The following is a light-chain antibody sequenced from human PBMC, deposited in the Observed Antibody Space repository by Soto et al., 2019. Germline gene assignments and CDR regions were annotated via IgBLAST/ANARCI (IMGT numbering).Light chain of an antibody. V-gene: IGLV1-47*01. CDR1: SSNIGSNY. Sequence: QSVLAQPPSASGTPGQRVTISCSGSSSNIGSNYVYWYQQFPGTAPKLLIYRNNQRPSGVPDRFSGSKSGTSASLAISGLRSEDEVDYYCAAWDDSLSVVVFGGGTKVTVL. CDR2: RNN. J-gene: IGLJ2*01. CDR3: AAWDDSLSVVV.